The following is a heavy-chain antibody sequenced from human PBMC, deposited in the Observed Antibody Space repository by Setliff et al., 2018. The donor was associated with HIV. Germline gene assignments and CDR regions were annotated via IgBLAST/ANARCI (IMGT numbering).Heavy chain of an antibody. V-gene: IGHV1-3*04. Sequence: ASVKVSCKASGYTFSHYPMHWVRQAPGQRPEWMGWINTGNGKTKYSQKFQDRVTIIRDTTADTVYMELSSLRSEETAVYYCARARCNSVACYLYNWFDSWGQGTLVTVSS. J-gene: IGHJ5*01. CDR1: GYTFSHYP. CDR2: INTGNGKT. D-gene: IGHD2-2*01. CDR3: ARARCNSVACYLYNWFDS.